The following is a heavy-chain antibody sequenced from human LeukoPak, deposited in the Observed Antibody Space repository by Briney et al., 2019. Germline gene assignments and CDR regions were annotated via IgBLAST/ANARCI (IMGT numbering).Heavy chain of an antibody. J-gene: IGHJ4*02. CDR3: AKGGYKYDSSGHNYFDY. Sequence: GGSLRLSCAASGFTFSSYGMHWVRQAPGKGLEWVAFIRYDGSNKYYADSVKGRFTISRDNSKNTLFLQMNSLRAEDTAVYYCAKGGYKYDSSGHNYFDYWGQGTLVTVSS. D-gene: IGHD3-22*01. CDR2: IRYDGSNK. V-gene: IGHV3-30*02. CDR1: GFTFSSYG.